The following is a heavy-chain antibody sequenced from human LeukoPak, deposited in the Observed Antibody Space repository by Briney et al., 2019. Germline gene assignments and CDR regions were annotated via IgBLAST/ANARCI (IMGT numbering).Heavy chain of an antibody. CDR1: GFTFSSYW. Sequence: PGGSLRLSCAASGFTFSSYWMSWVRQAPGKGLEWVSSISSSSSYIYYADSVKGRFTISRDNAKNSLYLQMNSLRAEDTAVYYCARAITRRRDGSDAFDIWGQGTMVTVSS. CDR3: ARAITRRRDGSDAFDI. D-gene: IGHD5-24*01. V-gene: IGHV3-21*01. J-gene: IGHJ3*02. CDR2: ISSSSSYI.